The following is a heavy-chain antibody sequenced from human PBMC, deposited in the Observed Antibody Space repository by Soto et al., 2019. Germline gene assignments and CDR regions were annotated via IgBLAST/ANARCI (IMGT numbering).Heavy chain of an antibody. D-gene: IGHD4-17*01. V-gene: IGHV1-69*13. J-gene: IGHJ6*02. CDR2: ITPIFGTA. CDR3: VKDFQAGDYGDPNFSFSGMDV. Sequence: ASVKVSCKASGGTFSSYAISWVRQAPGQGLEWMGGITPIFGTANYAQKFQGRVTITADESTSTAYMELSSLRSEDTALYYCVKDFQAGDYGDPNFSFSGMDVWGQGTTVTVSS. CDR1: GGTFSSYA.